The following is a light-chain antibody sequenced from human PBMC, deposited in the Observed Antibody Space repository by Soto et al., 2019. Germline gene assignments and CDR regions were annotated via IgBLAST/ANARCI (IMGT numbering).Light chain of an antibody. CDR3: QQYKNWPPLT. CDR2: GAS. CDR1: QSISSK. J-gene: IGKJ4*01. V-gene: IGKV3D-15*01. Sequence: EIVMTPSPATLSVSPGERATLSCRASQSISSKLAWYQQKPGQAHRLLIYGASMRATGIPARFSGSGSGTEFTLTIRRLQSEDLAVYYGQQYKNWPPLTVGGGTKGDIK.